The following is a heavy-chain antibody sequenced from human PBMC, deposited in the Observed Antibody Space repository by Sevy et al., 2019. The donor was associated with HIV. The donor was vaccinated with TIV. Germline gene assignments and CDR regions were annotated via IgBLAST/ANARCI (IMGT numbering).Heavy chain of an antibody. CDR3: TRPLATADTPEYFFDY. J-gene: IGHJ4*02. CDR2: IRRNSHEPYGGKT. D-gene: IGHD5-12*01. CDR1: GFTFGDYA. V-gene: IGHV3-49*03. Sequence: GGSLRLSCTSSGFTFGDYAMSWFRQAPGKGLEWVAFIRRNSHEPYGGKTEYAASVKGRFTISRDESKSIAYLQMNSLKTEDTAVYYCTRPLATADTPEYFFDYWGQGILVTVSS.